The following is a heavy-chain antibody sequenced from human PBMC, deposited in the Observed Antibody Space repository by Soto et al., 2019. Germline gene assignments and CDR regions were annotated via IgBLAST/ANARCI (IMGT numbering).Heavy chain of an antibody. CDR1: GGSISSYY. V-gene: IGHV4-4*07. CDR3: ARANVGPPGGGSWIMPFDF. Sequence: SETLSLTCTVFGGSISSYYWSWIRQSAGQGLEWIGRIYPGGNTNYNPSLKSRVTMSADTSKNQFSLRLTSVTAADTAVYYCARANVGPPGGGSWIMPFDFWGQGTLVTVSS. D-gene: IGHD2-15*01. CDR2: IYPGGNT. J-gene: IGHJ4*02.